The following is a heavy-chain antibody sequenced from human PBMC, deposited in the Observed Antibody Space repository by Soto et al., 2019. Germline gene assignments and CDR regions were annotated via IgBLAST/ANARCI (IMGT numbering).Heavy chain of an antibody. CDR1: GFSFSNYA. D-gene: IGHD2-15*01. V-gene: IGHV3-30-3*01. CDR2: ISYDGNNQ. CDR3: ERDFDSGYEDCRDVFYYGIDV. J-gene: IGHJ6*02. Sequence: QVQLVESGGGVVQPGRSLRLSCAASGFSFSNYAVHWVRQAPGKGLEWVAVISYDGNNQYYADSVKGRFTISRDNSQNTLYMQMNSLSAEDTALYYCERDFDSGYEDCRDVFYYGIDVLGQGTTVTVSS.